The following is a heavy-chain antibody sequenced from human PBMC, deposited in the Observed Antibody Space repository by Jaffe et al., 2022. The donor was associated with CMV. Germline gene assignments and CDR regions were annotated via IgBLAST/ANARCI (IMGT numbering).Heavy chain of an antibody. Sequence: EVQLVQSGAEVKKPGESLKISCKGSGYSFTSYWIGWVRQMPGKGLEWMGIIYPGDSDTRYSPSFQGQVTISADKSISTAYLQWSSLKASDTAMYYCARHNLRGSRPSWYYYMDVWGKGTTVTVSS. CDR3: ARHNLRGSRPSWYYYMDV. D-gene: IGHD2-2*01. CDR2: IYPGDSDT. V-gene: IGHV5-51*01. CDR1: GYSFTSYW. J-gene: IGHJ6*03.